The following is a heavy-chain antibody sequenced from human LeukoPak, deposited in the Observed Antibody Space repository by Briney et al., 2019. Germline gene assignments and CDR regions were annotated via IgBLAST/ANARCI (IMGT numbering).Heavy chain of an antibody. V-gene: IGHV3-30*04. Sequence: GGSLRLSCAASGFTFSSYAMHWVRQAPGKGLEWVAVISYDGSNKYYADSVKGRFTISRDNPKNTLYLQMNSLRAEDTAVYYCARDQFTLSDSSGYYWAQYYFDYWGQGTLVTVSS. CDR1: GFTFSSYA. J-gene: IGHJ4*02. D-gene: IGHD3-22*01. CDR3: ARDQFTLSDSSGYYWAQYYFDY. CDR2: ISYDGSNK.